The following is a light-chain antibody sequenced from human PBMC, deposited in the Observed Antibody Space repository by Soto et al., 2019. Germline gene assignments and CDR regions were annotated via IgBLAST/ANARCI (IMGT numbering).Light chain of an antibody. CDR1: QSIRTW. CDR3: QQYSSYWT. V-gene: IGKV1-5*01. Sequence: DIQMTQSPSTLSASVGDRVTITCRASQSIRTWLAWYQQKPGKVPKLLIYDASSLESGVPSRFSGSASGTDFTLTISSLHPDDFATYYCQQYSSYWTFGQGTKV. CDR2: DAS. J-gene: IGKJ1*01.